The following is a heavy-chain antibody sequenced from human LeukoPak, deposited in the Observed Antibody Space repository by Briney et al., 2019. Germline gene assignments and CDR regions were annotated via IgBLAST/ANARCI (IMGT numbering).Heavy chain of an antibody. V-gene: IGHV4-4*09. CDR3: ARHDDIAAAGTFDY. CDR2: IYTSGST. D-gene: IGHD6-13*01. J-gene: IGHJ4*02. CDR1: GGSISSYY. Sequence: SETLSLTCTVSGGSISSYYWSWIRQPPGKGLEWIGYIYTSGSTNYNPSLKSRVTISVDTSKNQFFLKLGSVTAADTAVYYCARHDDIAAAGTFDYWGLGTLVTVSS.